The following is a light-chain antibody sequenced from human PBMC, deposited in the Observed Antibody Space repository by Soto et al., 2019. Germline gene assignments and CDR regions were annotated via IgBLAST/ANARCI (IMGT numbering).Light chain of an antibody. Sequence: EIVLSQSPGTLSLTPGERATLSCRASQSVSSSYLSWYQQKPGQAPRLLIYGASSRATGIPDRFSGSGSGTDFTLTISRLEPEDFAVYYCQPYGSSPRITFGQGTRLE. J-gene: IGKJ5*01. CDR3: QPYGSSPRIT. V-gene: IGKV3-20*01. CDR1: QSVSSSY. CDR2: GAS.